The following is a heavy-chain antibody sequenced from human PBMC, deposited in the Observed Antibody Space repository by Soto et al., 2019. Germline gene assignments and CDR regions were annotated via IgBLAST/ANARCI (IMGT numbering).Heavy chain of an antibody. CDR3: ARGRTVRNYADDSSDYFYFFDY. Sequence: SETLSLTCTVSGDSISTFYWGWRRQSPGKELEWIGYVCYTGSTNYNPSLKSRVTISVDRSKNQFSLKLTSANAADTAVYYCARGRTVRNYADDSSDYFYFFDYWGQGTQVTVSS. D-gene: IGHD3-22*01. V-gene: IGHV4-59*01. J-gene: IGHJ4*02. CDR2: VCYTGST. CDR1: GDSISTFY.